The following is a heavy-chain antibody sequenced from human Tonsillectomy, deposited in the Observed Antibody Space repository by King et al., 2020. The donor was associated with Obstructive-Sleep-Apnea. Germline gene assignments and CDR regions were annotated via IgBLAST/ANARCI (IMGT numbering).Heavy chain of an antibody. CDR2: IYYSGSN. V-gene: IGHV4-39*07. CDR3: ARPPVAGLQGDAFDI. D-gene: IGHD6-19*01. J-gene: IGHJ3*02. CDR1: GGSISSSSYY. Sequence: LQLQESGPGLVKPSETLSLTCTVSGGSISSSSYYWGWIRQPPGKGLEWIGSIYYSGSNYYNPSLKSRVTISVDTSKNQFSLKLSSVTAADTAVYSCARPPVAGLQGDAFDIWGQGTMVTVSS.